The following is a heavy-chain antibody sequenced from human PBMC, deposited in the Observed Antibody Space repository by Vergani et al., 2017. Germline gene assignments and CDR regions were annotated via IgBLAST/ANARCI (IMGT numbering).Heavy chain of an antibody. J-gene: IGHJ2*01. CDR3: AKGSFYDNSGRWYFDL. CDR1: GFTFSSYA. V-gene: IGHV3-23*01. Sequence: EVQLLESGGGLVQPGGSLRLSCAASGFTFSSYAMSWVRQAPGKGLEWVSAISGIGGSTYYADSVKGRFTISRDNSKNTLYLQMNSLRAEDTAVYYCAKGSFYDNSGRWYFDLWGRGTLVTVSS. CDR2: ISGIGGST. D-gene: IGHD3-22*01.